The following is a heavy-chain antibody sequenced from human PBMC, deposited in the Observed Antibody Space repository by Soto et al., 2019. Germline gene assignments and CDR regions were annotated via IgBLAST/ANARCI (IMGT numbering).Heavy chain of an antibody. V-gene: IGHV4-30-2*01. CDR1: GDSMTSGDYS. CDR3: ARGDYQYSIDY. J-gene: IGHJ4*02. D-gene: IGHD2-2*01. Sequence: QLQLQESGSRLVKTSQTLSLTGTVSGDSMTSGDYSWSWIRQPPGKGLEWLGSIYRTGNTHYSPSLKSRVSSSADRSKNQFSLELTSVSAADTAVYYCARGDYQYSIDYWGQGTLVTVSS. CDR2: IYRTGNT.